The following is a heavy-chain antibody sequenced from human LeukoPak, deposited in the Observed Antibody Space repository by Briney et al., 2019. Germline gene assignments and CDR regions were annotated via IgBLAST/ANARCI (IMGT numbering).Heavy chain of an antibody. CDR1: GYTFTDYY. D-gene: IGHD1-26*01. CDR2: INPNSGGT. V-gene: IGHV1-2*02. Sequence: ASVKVSCKASGYTFTDYYMHWVRQAPGQGLEWMGWINPNSGGTNYAQKFQGRVTMTRDTSISTAYKELSSLRSDDTAMYYCARSYSGFGYALHDYWGQGTLVTVSS. J-gene: IGHJ4*02. CDR3: ARSYSGFGYALHDY.